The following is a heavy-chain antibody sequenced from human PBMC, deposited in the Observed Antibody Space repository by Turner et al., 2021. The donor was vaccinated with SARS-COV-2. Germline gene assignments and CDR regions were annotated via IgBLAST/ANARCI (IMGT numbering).Heavy chain of an antibody. CDR2: ITSSDT. CDR3: VRDKDSSDYYY. V-gene: IGHV3-21*01. D-gene: IGHD3-22*01. Sequence: EVQLLESGGGLVPPGGSLRLSCAASGFTFSNSAMSWVRQAPGKGLEWVSSITSSDTYYADSVKGRFTISRDNAKNSLYLQMNSLRAEDTAVYYCVRDKDSSDYYYWGQGTLVTVSS. CDR1: GFTFSNSA. J-gene: IGHJ4*02.